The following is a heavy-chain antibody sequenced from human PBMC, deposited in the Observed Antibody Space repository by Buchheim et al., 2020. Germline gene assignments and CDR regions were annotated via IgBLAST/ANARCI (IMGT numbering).Heavy chain of an antibody. CDR3: ARSPYEYGAGSYSLDY. Sequence: QVQLVESGGGLVKPGGSLRLSCAASGFTFTDYYMTWSRQAPGKGLEWLANIGNSVTTKHYADSVRGRFTISTDNAENSLFLVMNGLRVDDTAVYDCARSPYEYGAGSYSLDYWGQGT. J-gene: IGHJ4*02. V-gene: IGHV3-11*01. CDR2: IGNSVTTK. D-gene: IGHD3-10*01. CDR1: GFTFTDYY.